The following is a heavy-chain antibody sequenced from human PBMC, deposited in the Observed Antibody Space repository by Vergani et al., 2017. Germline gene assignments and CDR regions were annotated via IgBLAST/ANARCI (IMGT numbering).Heavy chain of an antibody. J-gene: IGHJ4*02. CDR3: ARSPPLYDSSGYYFDY. D-gene: IGHD3-22*01. CDR1: GFSLSTSGMC. V-gene: IGHV2-70*01. Sequence: QVTLRESGPALVKPTQTLTLTCTFSGFSLSTSGMCVSWIRQPPGKALEWLALIDWDDDKYYSTYLKTRLTISKDTSKNQVVLTMTNMDPVDTATYYCARSPPLYDSSGYYFDYWGQGTLVTVSS. CDR2: IDWDDDK.